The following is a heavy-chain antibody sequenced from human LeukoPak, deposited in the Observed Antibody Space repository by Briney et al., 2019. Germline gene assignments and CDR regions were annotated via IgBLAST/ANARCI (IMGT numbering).Heavy chain of an antibody. D-gene: IGHD3-10*01. CDR3: ACVRDSYGSGGDY. Sequence: SVKVSCKASGGTFSSYSISWGRQAPGQGLEWMGRIIPIIGIANYAQKFQGRVTITADKSTSTDYMELSSLRSEDTAVYYCACVRDSYGSGGDYWGQGTLVTVSS. CDR2: IIPIIGIA. CDR1: GGTFSSYS. V-gene: IGHV1-69*02. J-gene: IGHJ4*02.